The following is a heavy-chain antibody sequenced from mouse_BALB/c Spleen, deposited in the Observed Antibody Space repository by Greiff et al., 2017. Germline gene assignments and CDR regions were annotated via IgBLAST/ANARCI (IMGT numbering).Heavy chain of an antibody. CDR1: GFSLTSYG. CDR3: ARKGVYYYGSSYNYAMDY. CDR2: IWSGGST. D-gene: IGHD1-1*01. J-gene: IGHJ4*01. V-gene: IGHV2-2*01. Sequence: VKLMESGPGLVQPSQSLSITCTVSGFSLTSYGVHWVRQSPGKGLEWLGVIWSGGSTDYNAAFISRLSISKDNSKSQVFFKMNSLQADDTAIYYCARKGVYYYGSSYNYAMDYWGQGTSVTVSS.